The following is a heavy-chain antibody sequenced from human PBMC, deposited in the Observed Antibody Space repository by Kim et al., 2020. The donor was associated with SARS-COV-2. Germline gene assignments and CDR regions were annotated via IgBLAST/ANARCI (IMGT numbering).Heavy chain of an antibody. D-gene: IGHD5-12*01. J-gene: IGHJ4*02. CDR2: IIPIFGKA. CDR3: ASAKPAEMATIDY. V-gene: IGHV1-69*13. CDR1: GGTFSSYA. Sequence: SVKVSCKASGGTFSSYAISWVRQAPGKGLEWMGGIIPIFGKANYAPKFQGRVTITADESTRTAYMELSSLRSEDTAVYYCASAKPAEMATIDYWGQGTLVTVSS.